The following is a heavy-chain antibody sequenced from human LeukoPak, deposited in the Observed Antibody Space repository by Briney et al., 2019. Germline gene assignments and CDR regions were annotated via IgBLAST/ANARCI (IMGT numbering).Heavy chain of an antibody. CDR2: INPSGGNT. D-gene: IGHD3-10*01. Sequence: ASVKVSCKASGYTFTNYYMHWVRQAPGPGLEWMGIINPSGGNTKYAQKFQGRVTMTRDMSTSTVYMELRSLRSDDTAVYYCARDDNYGSGQPDDWGQGTLVTVSS. CDR1: GYTFTNYY. V-gene: IGHV1-46*01. J-gene: IGHJ4*02. CDR3: ARDDNYGSGQPDD.